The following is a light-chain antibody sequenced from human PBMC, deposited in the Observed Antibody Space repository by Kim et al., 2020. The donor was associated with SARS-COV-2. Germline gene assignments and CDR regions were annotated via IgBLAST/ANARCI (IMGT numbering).Light chain of an antibody. J-gene: IGLJ3*02. CDR2: EVS. V-gene: IGLV2-23*02. CDR3: CSYAGSGLGV. Sequence: QSALTQPASVSGSPGRSITISCTVTSSDVGSYNLVSWYQQHPDKAPKLMIYEVSVRPSGVSDRFSGSKSGNTATLTISGLQADDEADYYCCSYAGSGLGVFGGGTQLTVL. CDR1: SSDVGSYNL.